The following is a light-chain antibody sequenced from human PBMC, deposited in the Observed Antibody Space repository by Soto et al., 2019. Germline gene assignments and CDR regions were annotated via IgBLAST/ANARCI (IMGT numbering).Light chain of an antibody. CDR2: EVS. J-gene: IGLJ2*01. CDR1: SSDVGSYNL. Sequence: QSALTQPASVSGSPGQSITISCTGTSSDVGSYNLVSWYQQHPGKAPKLMIYEVSKRPSGVSNRFSGSKSGNTASLTISGLRAEDEADYYCCSYAGSSTSLVVFGGGTKVTVL. V-gene: IGLV2-23*02. CDR3: CSYAGSSTSLVV.